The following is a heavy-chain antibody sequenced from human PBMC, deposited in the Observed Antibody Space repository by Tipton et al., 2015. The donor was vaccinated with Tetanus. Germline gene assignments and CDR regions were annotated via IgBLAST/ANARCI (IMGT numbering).Heavy chain of an antibody. CDR3: ARQADNWFDP. CDR1: GDSITSSSYF. Sequence: TLSLTCTVSGDSITSSSYFWGWIRQPPGKGLEWVGHIFYTGSAHYNPSFESRVTISADASKNQFSLSLRSVTAADTAVYFCARQADNWFDPWGQGTLVTVSS. V-gene: IGHV4-39*01. D-gene: IGHD6-25*01. J-gene: IGHJ5*02. CDR2: IFYTGSA.